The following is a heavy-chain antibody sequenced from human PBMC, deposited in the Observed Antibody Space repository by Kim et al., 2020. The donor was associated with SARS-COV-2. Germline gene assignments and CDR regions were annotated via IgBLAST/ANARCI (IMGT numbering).Heavy chain of an antibody. V-gene: IGHV3-64*01. CDR3: ARSRFYGSGSRYLDY. J-gene: IGHJ4*02. Sequence: GGSLRLSCAASGFTFSSFAMQWVRQAPGKGLEYVSWITSDGGKSHYANSVKGRFTISRDNSKNTLDLQMGILRAEDMAVYYCARSRFYGSGSRYLDYWGRGALVTVSS. D-gene: IGHD3-10*01. CDR1: GFTFSSFA. CDR2: ITSDGGKS.